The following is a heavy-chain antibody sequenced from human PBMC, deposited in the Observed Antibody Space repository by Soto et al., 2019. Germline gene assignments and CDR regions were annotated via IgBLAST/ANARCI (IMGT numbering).Heavy chain of an antibody. V-gene: IGHV1-69*13. D-gene: IGHD6-6*01. CDR2: IILIFGTA. Sequence: SVKVSCKASGGTFSSYAISWVRQAPGQGLEWMGGIILIFGTANYAQKFQGRVTITADEPTSAAYMELSSLRSEDTAVYYCARAAYSSSSHYYYYGMDVWGQGTTVTVSS. J-gene: IGHJ6*02. CDR1: GGTFSSYA. CDR3: ARAAYSSSSHYYYYGMDV.